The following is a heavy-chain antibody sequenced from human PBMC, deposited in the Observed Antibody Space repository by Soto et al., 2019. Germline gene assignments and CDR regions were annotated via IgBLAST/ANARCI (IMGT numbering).Heavy chain of an antibody. D-gene: IGHD5-18*01. Sequence: ASVKVSCKASGYTFTSYGISWVRQAPGQGFEWMGWISAYNGNTNYAQKLQGRVTMTTDTSTSTAYMELRSLRSDDTAVYYCAREFHMLRGYSYGSFDYWGQGTLVTVSS. J-gene: IGHJ4*02. V-gene: IGHV1-18*04. CDR1: GYTFTSYG. CDR2: ISAYNGNT. CDR3: AREFHMLRGYSYGSFDY.